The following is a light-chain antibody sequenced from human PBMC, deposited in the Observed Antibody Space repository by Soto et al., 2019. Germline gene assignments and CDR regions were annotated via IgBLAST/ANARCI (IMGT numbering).Light chain of an antibody. Sequence: MTQSPATLSVSPGERATLSCRASQSISSWLAWYQQKPGTVPKLLIYKASTLESGVPSRFSGSRSGTEFTLTVSSLQPDDFATYYCQQYNDSFPYTFGQGTRLEIK. J-gene: IGKJ5*01. V-gene: IGKV1-5*03. CDR3: QQYNDSFPYT. CDR2: KAS. CDR1: QSISSW.